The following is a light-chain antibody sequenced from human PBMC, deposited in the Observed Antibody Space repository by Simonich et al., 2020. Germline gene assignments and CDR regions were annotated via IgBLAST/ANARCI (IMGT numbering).Light chain of an antibody. J-gene: IGKJ2*01. CDR1: QSVSRSY. Sequence: EIVLTQSPATLSLSPGERATLSCGASQSVSRSYLAWYQQKPCLAPRLLIYDASSRATVIPDRFSGSGSGTDFTLTISRLEPEDFAVYYFQQDGSAPPKDTFGQGTKLEIK. V-gene: IGKV3D-20*01. CDR3: QQDGSAPPKDT. CDR2: DAS.